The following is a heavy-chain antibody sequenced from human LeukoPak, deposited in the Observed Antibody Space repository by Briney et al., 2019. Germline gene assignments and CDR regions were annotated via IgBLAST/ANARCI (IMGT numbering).Heavy chain of an antibody. J-gene: IGHJ4*02. CDR3: VRGGFNGN. CDR2: IETDGTGA. Sequence: GGSLRLSCIASGFTFSSDRMHWVRQVPGKGLVWVSRIETDGTGAVYADAVEGRFTISRDNAKNMLYLQMSSLRAEDTAVYYCVRGGFNGNWGQGTLATVSS. CDR1: GFTFSSDR. D-gene: IGHD2-8*01. V-gene: IGHV3-74*03.